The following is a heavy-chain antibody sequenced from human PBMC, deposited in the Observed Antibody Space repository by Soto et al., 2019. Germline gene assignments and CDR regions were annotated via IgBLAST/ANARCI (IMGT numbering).Heavy chain of an antibody. Sequence: QVQLVQSGAEVKKPGASVKVSCKASGYTFINYYMHWVRQAPGQALEWMGIINPNGGSTTYAQKFQGRVTXTRXXXXXXXXXXXXXXXXXXXXXXXXXXXXXXXXXNDPFDIWGQGTMVTVSS. CDR1: GYTFINYY. V-gene: IGHV1-46*01. J-gene: IGHJ3*02. CDR3: XXXXXXXXXNDPFDI. CDR2: INPNGGST.